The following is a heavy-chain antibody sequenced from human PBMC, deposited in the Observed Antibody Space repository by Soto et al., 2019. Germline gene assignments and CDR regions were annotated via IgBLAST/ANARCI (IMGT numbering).Heavy chain of an antibody. Sequence: PSETLPLTCTVTAGSIAPSSTHACGWFRQTPGKGLQWIGSIYYSGDTYYNPSLKSRLTISVDTSKNQFSLKLNSVTAADTAVYYCARRGVRGVLYGMDVWGQGTTVT. CDR2: IYYSGDT. J-gene: IGHJ6*02. CDR3: ARRGVRGVLYGMDV. CDR1: AGSIAPSSTHA. V-gene: IGHV4-39*01. D-gene: IGHD3-10*01.